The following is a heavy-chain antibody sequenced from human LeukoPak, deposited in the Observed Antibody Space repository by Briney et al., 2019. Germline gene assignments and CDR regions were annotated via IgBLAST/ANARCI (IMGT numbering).Heavy chain of an antibody. D-gene: IGHD5-12*01. V-gene: IGHV1-18*01. Sequence: ASVKVSCKASGYTFTSYGISWVRQAPGQGLEWMGWISAYNGNTNYAQKLQGRVTMTTDTSTSTAYMELRSLRSDDTAVYYCARVSRAFYSGYDRRPLDYWGQGTLVTVSS. CDR1: GYTFTSYG. J-gene: IGHJ4*02. CDR3: ARVSRAFYSGYDRRPLDY. CDR2: ISAYNGNT.